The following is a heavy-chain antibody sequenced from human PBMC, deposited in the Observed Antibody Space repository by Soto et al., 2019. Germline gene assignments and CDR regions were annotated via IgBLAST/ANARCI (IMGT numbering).Heavy chain of an antibody. CDR1: GGTFSSYA. Sequence: SVKVSCKASGGTFSSYAISWVRQAPGQGLEWMGCIIPIFGTANYAQKFQGRVTITADKSQSTAYMELSSLRSEDTAVYSCATEARGYSSGCDINCYYGMEVWG. J-gene: IGHJ6*02. D-gene: IGHD5-18*01. CDR3: ATEARGYSSGCDINCYYGMEV. V-gene: IGHV1-69*06. CDR2: IIPIFGTA.